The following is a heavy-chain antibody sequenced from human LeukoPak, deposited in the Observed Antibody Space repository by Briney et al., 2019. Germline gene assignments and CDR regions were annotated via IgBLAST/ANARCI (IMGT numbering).Heavy chain of an antibody. CDR3: ARERIQLWLRGFDY. D-gene: IGHD5-18*01. CDR2: INHSGST. J-gene: IGHJ4*02. CDR1: GVSFSGYY. Sequence: SETLSLTCAVYGVSFSGYYWSWIRQPPGKGLEWIGEINHSGSTNYNPSLKSRVTISVDTSKNQFSLKLSSVTAADTAVYYCARERIQLWLRGFDYWGQGTLVTVSS. V-gene: IGHV4-34*01.